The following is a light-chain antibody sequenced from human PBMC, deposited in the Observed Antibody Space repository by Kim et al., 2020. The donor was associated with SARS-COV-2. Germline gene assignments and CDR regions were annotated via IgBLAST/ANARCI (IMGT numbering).Light chain of an antibody. Sequence: DIQMSQSPSTLSASVGVRVTITCRASEAIETWLAWYQQKPGKVPSLLIYLASTLENGVPSRFSGSGSGTEFTLTINGLQPDDFATYYCQHYSRFPYTFGQGTKLEI. CDR1: EAIETW. CDR2: LAS. J-gene: IGKJ2*01. CDR3: QHYSRFPYT. V-gene: IGKV1-5*03.